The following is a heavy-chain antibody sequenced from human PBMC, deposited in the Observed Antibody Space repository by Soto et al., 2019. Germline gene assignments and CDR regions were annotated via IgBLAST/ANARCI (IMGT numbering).Heavy chain of an antibody. CDR1: GFTFSSYS. D-gene: IGHD3-10*01. V-gene: IGHV3-21*01. J-gene: IGHJ5*02. CDR2: ISSSSSYI. Sequence: EVQLVESGGGLVKPGGSLRLSCAASGFTFSSYSMNWVRQAPGKGLEWVSSISSSSSYIYYADSVKGRFTISRDNAKNSLYLKMNSRRAEDTAVYYCARDTYFYGSGSYGPWGQGTLVTVSS. CDR3: ARDTYFYGSGSYGP.